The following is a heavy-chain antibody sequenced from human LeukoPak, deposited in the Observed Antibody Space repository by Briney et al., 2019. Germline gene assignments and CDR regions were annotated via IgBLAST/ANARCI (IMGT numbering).Heavy chain of an antibody. J-gene: IGHJ6*03. V-gene: IGHV4-39*07. Sequence: SEALSLTCTVSGGSISSSSYYWGWIRQPPGKGLEWIATIYYSGSTYYNPSLKSRVTISVDTSKNQFSLKLSSVTAADTAVYYCARGRVSSSTWYSTYYYFFYMDFWGKGTTVTVSS. D-gene: IGHD4-11*01. CDR1: GGSISSSSYY. CDR3: ARGRVSSSTWYSTYYYFFYMDF. CDR2: IYYSGST.